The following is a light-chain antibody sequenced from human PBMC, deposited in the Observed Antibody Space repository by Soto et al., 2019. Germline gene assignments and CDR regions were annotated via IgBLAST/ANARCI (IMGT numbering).Light chain of an antibody. J-gene: IGKJ1*01. V-gene: IGKV3-11*01. CDR2: DAS. CDR3: QQRSSWT. CDR1: QSVSSF. Sequence: EIVLTQSPATLSLSPGERATLSCRASQSVSSFLGWYQQKPGQAPRLLIYDASNRATGIPPRFSGSGSGTDFTLTISSLEPEGFAVYYCQQRSSWTFGQGTKVEIK.